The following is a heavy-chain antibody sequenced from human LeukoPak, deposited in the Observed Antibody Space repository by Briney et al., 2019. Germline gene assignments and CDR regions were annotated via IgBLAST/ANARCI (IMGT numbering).Heavy chain of an antibody. CDR2: IHDTGST. D-gene: IGHD1-26*01. CDR1: GGSISTYY. Sequence: SEPLSLTCTVSGGSISTYYWSWIRQSPGKGLDWIGYIHDTGSTNYNPSLKSRVSISVDRSKSQFSLHLSSVTAADTAVYFCARVEPYSYYFGMDVWGRGTTVTVSS. V-gene: IGHV4-59*08. CDR3: ARVEPYSYYFGMDV. J-gene: IGHJ6*02.